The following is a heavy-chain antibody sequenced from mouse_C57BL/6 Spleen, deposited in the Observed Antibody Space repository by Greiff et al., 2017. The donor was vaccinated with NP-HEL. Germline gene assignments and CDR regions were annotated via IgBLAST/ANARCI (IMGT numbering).Heavy chain of an antibody. J-gene: IGHJ1*03. CDR3: ARDRGYYYGSSYGYFDV. Sequence: EVQRVESGGGLVKPGGSLKLSCAASGFTFSSYAMSWVRQTPEKRLEWVATISDGGSYTYYPDNVKGRFTISRDNAKNNLYLQMSHLKSEDTAMYYCARDRGYYYGSSYGYFDVWGTGTMVTVSS. D-gene: IGHD1-1*01. CDR2: ISDGGSYT. V-gene: IGHV5-4*01. CDR1: GFTFSSYA.